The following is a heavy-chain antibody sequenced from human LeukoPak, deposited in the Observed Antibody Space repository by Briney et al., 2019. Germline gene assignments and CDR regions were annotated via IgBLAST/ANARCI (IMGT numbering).Heavy chain of an antibody. J-gene: IGHJ4*02. V-gene: IGHV4-59*01. Sequence: SETLSLTCTVSGGSISSYYWSWIRQPPGKGLEWIGYIYYSGSTNYNPSLKSRVTISVDTSKNQFSLKLSSVTAADTAVYYCARTRSAPPGYFDYWGQGTLVTVSS. CDR2: IYYSGST. CDR1: GGSISSYY. CDR3: ARTRSAPPGYFDY.